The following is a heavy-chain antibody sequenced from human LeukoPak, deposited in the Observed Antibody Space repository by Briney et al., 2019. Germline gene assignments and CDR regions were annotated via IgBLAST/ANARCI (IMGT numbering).Heavy chain of an antibody. CDR2: IRSKTFGGST. CDR3: TRGANGIAATGRAEDF. J-gene: IGHJ4*02. D-gene: IGHD6-13*01. Sequence: GGSLRLSCLASGFTFGDHAMSWVRQAPGKGLEWVGFIRSKTFGGSTEYTASVNGRFTISRDDSKSIAYLQMNSLKTEDTAVYYCTRGANGIAATGRAEDFWGQGTRVTV. CDR1: GFTFGDHA. V-gene: IGHV3-49*04.